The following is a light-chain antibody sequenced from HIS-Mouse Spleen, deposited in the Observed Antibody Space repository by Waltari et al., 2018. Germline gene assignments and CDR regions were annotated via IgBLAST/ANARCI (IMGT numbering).Light chain of an antibody. Sequence: EIVLTQSPATLSLSPGERATLSCRARQSVSSYLAWYQQKPGQAPRLLIYDASNRATGIPARFSGSGSGTDFTLTISSLEPEDFAVYYCQQRSNWPPAWTFGQGTKVEIK. J-gene: IGKJ1*01. CDR2: DAS. CDR1: QSVSSY. V-gene: IGKV3-11*01. CDR3: QQRSNWPPAWT.